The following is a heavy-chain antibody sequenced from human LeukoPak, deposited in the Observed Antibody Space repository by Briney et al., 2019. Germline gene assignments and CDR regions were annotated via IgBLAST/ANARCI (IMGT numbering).Heavy chain of an antibody. V-gene: IGHV3-21*01. CDR2: ISSSSSYI. J-gene: IGHJ3*02. Sequence: NPGGSLRLSCAASGFTFSSYSMNWVRQAPGKGLEWVSSISSSSSYIYYADSVKGRFTISRDNAKNSLYLQMNRLRAEDTAVYYCARERGDAFDIWGQGTMVTVSS. CDR3: ARERGDAFDI. CDR1: GFTFSSYS.